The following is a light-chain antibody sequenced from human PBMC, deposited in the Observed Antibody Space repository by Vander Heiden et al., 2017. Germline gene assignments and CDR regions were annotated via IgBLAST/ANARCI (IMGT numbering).Light chain of an antibody. V-gene: IGKV3-15*01. Sequence: EIVMTQSPATLAVSPGDRATLTCRASQSVSSNVAWYQQKPGQAPRLLIYGASTRATGIPARFSGSGSGTEFTLTISSLQSEDFAVYYCQQYNNWPYTFGQGTKLEIK. CDR3: QQYNNWPYT. CDR1: QSVSSN. J-gene: IGKJ2*01. CDR2: GAS.